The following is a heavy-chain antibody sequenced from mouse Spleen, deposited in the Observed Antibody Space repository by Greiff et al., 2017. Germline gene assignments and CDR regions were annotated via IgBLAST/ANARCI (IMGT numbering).Heavy chain of an antibody. CDR3: ASSNWDWYFDV. J-gene: IGHJ1*01. D-gene: IGHD4-1*01. Sequence: LKQSGPELVKPGASVKISCKASGYAFSSSWMNWVKQRPGKGLEWIGRIYPGDGDTNYNGKFKGKATLTADKSSSTAYMQLSSLTSEDSAVYFCASSNWDWYFDVWGAGTTVTVSS. CDR2: IYPGDGDT. V-gene: IGHV1-82*01. CDR1: GYAFSSSW.